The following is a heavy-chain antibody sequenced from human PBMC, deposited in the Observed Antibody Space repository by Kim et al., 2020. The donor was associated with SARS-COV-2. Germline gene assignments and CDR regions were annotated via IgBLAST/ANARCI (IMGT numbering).Heavy chain of an antibody. CDR3: ASVDTYYYDSSGYYAFDI. CDR1: GFTFSSYE. V-gene: IGHV3-48*03. D-gene: IGHD3-22*01. CDR2: ISSSGSTI. Sequence: GGSLRLSCAASGFTFSSYEMNWVRQAPGKGLEWVSYISSSGSTIYYADSVKGRFTISRDNAKNSLYLQMNSLRAEDTAVYYCASVDTYYYDSSGYYAFDIWGQGTMVTVSS. J-gene: IGHJ3*02.